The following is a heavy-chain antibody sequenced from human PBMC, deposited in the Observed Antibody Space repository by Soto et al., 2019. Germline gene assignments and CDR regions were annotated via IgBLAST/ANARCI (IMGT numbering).Heavy chain of an antibody. V-gene: IGHV4-39*01. CDR1: GGSISSDSYY. J-gene: IGHJ5*02. CDR3: ARQIYYDSSEVNWFAP. Sequence: QLQLQASGPGLVKPSETLSLTCIVSGGSISSDSYYLGWIRQPPWKGLEWIGSIHYSGSTYYNPSLKSRVTISVDTSKNQLSLKLSSVTAADTAVYYCARQIYYDSSEVNWFAPWGQGTLVTVSS. CDR2: IHYSGST. D-gene: IGHD3-22*01.